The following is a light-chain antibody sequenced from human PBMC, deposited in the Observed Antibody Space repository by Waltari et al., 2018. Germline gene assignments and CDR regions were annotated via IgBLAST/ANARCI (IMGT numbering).Light chain of an antibody. CDR2: DTS. V-gene: IGKV3-20*01. CDR3: QEYVNLPAT. J-gene: IGKJ1*01. CDR1: QSVRRY. Sequence: EIVLTQSPGTLSLSPGDRATLSCRASQSVRRYLTWYQQKPGQAPRLLIYDTSTRATGIPDRFSGSGSGTDFSLTISRLEPEDFAVYYCQEYVNLPATFGQGTKVEIK.